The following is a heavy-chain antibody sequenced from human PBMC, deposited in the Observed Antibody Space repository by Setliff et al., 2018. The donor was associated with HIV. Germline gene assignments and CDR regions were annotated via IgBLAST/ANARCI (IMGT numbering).Heavy chain of an antibody. CDR1: GGSISSSSYY. CDR2: IYHSGST. Sequence: KTSETLSLTCTVSGGSISSSSYYWGWIRQPPGKGLEWIGSIYHSGSTYYNPSLKSRVTISVDTSKNQFSLKLSSVTAADTAAYYCARAMRGVVVTNMYYNYSMDVWGQGTTVTVSS. CDR3: ARAMRGVVVTNMYYNYSMDV. V-gene: IGHV4-39*07. D-gene: IGHD2-21*02. J-gene: IGHJ6*02.